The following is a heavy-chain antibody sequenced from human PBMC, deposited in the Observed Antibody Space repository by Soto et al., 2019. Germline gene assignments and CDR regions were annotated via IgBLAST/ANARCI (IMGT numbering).Heavy chain of an antibody. CDR3: ASTLHPMMVRGTNWFDP. CDR2: ITTDKGKT. J-gene: IGHJ5*02. CDR1: GYTFTIYA. Sequence: ASVKVSCKASGYTFTIYAMHWVRQAPGQGLEWMGWITTDKGKTTYAQKFQGRVTMTTDTSTSTAYMELRSLRSDDTAVYYCASTLHPMMVRGTNWFDPWGKETRVTVSS. V-gene: IGHV1-18*01. D-gene: IGHD3-10*01.